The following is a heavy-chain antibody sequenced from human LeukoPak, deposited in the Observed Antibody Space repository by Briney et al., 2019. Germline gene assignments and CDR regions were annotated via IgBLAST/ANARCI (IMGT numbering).Heavy chain of an antibody. J-gene: IGHJ4*02. V-gene: IGHV1-18*04. D-gene: IGHD2-2*01. CDR1: GYTFTSYG. CDR3: ARVGPYCSSTSCYRPFDY. Sequence: ASVTVSCKASGYTFTSYGISWVRQAPGQGLEWMGWISAYNGNTNYAQKLQGRVTMTTDTSTSTAYMELRSLRSDDTAVYYCARVGPYCSSTSCYRPFDYWGQGTLVTVSS. CDR2: ISAYNGNT.